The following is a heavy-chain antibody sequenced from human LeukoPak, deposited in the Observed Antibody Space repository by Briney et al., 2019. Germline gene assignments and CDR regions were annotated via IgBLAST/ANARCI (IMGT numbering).Heavy chain of an antibody. D-gene: IGHD6-6*01. Sequence: GSLRLSCAASGFTFSSYWMHWVRQAPGKGLEWIGSIYHSGSTYYNPSLKSRVSRSVDTSKNQFSLKLSSVTAADTAVYYCVRSSSSIFDYWGQGTLVTVSP. V-gene: IGHV4-38-2*01. CDR1: GFTFSSYW. CDR2: IYHSGST. CDR3: VRSSSSIFDY. J-gene: IGHJ4*02.